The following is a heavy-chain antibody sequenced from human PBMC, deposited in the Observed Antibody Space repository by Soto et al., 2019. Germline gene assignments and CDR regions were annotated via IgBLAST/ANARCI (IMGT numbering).Heavy chain of an antibody. Sequence: QVQLVQSGAEVKKPGSSVKVSCKASGGTFSSYAISWVRQAPGQGLEWMGGIIPIFGTANYAQKFQGRVTITADKSTSTAYMELSSLRSVDTAVYYCARDLYYYDSSGPAFDYWGQGTLVTVSS. J-gene: IGHJ4*02. D-gene: IGHD3-22*01. CDR1: GGTFSSYA. CDR2: IIPIFGTA. V-gene: IGHV1-69*06. CDR3: ARDLYYYDSSGPAFDY.